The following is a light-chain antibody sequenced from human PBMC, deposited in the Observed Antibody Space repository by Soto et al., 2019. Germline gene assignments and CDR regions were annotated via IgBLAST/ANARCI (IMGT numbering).Light chain of an antibody. V-gene: IGKV1-5*01. CDR2: HAS. Sequence: DRHLRKIPATLSASVGDEVTITCRASQSIRRWWVWYQQKPGRAPKLLIYHASTLESGVPSRFSGSGSDTEFTLTISRLHPDDFATYFCHSRAFGEGTRLEIK. J-gene: IGKJ5*01. CDR3: HSRA. CDR1: QSIRRW.